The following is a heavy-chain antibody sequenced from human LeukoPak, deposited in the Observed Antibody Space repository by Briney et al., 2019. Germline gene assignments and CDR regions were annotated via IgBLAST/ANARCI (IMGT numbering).Heavy chain of an antibody. CDR2: VGGIGCTT. J-gene: IGHJ3*02. CDR1: VFTFSSYA. D-gene: IGHD2-21*02. CDR3: AKPPGWRLNDAFDI. Sequence: GGPLRLSCAASVFTFSSYAMSWVRQAPRKWLDWVSAVGGIGCTTYDADSGQGRFTISRDNSQNILYLQMNSRRAEDMAVYYCAKPPGWRLNDAFDIWGQGTMVTVSS. V-gene: IGHV3-23*01.